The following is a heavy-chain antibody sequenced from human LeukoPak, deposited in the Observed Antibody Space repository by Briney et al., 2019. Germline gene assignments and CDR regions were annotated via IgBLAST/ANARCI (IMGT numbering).Heavy chain of an antibody. CDR1: GLTFSDYY. CDR3: ARDSEGGEEDAFDI. Sequence: PGGSLRLSCAASGLTFSDYYMSWIRQAPGKGLEWVSYISSSGSNIYYADSVKGRFTISRDNAKNSLYLQMNSLRAEDTAVYYCARDSEGGEEDAFDIWGQGTMVTVSS. CDR2: ISSSGSNI. V-gene: IGHV3-11*01. J-gene: IGHJ3*02. D-gene: IGHD3-10*01.